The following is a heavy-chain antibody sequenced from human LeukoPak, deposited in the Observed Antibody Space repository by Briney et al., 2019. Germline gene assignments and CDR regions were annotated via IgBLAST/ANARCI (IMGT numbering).Heavy chain of an antibody. D-gene: IGHD5-12*01. Sequence: ASVKVSCKASGYTFTGYYMHWVRQAPGQGLEWMGWINPNSGGTNYAQKFQGRVTMTRDTSISTAYMELSRLRSDDKAVYYCARDPEGYSGYVFDYWGQGTLVTVSS. CDR3: ARDPEGYSGYVFDY. J-gene: IGHJ4*02. V-gene: IGHV1-2*02. CDR2: INPNSGGT. CDR1: GYTFTGYY.